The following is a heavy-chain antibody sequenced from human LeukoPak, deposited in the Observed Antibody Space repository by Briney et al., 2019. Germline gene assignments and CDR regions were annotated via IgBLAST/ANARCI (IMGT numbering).Heavy chain of an antibody. J-gene: IGHJ3*02. CDR2: IIPILGIA. V-gene: IGHV1-69*04. D-gene: IGHD2-15*01. Sequence: SVKVSCKASGGTFSSYAISWVRQAPGQGLEWMGRIIPILGIANYAQKFQDRVTITADKSTSTAYMELSSLRSEDTAVYYCARLQSPLGYCSGGSCYSEIGAFDIWGQGTMVTVSS. CDR1: GGTFSSYA. CDR3: ARLQSPLGYCSGGSCYSEIGAFDI.